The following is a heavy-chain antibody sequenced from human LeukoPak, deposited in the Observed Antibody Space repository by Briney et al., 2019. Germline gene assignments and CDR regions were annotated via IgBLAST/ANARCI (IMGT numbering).Heavy chain of an antibody. J-gene: IGHJ4*02. V-gene: IGHV3-9*01. Sequence: PGRSLRLSCAASGFTFDDYAMHWVRQAPGKGLEWVSGISWNSGSISYADSVKGGFTISRDNAKTSLYLQMNSLRAEDTALYYCAKALGALYSRSWDFDYWGQGTLVTVSS. CDR1: GFTFDDYA. D-gene: IGHD6-13*01. CDR3: AKALGALYSRSWDFDY. CDR2: ISWNSGSI.